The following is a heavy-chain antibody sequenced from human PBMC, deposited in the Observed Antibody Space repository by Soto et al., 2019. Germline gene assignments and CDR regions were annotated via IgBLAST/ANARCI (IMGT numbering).Heavy chain of an antibody. V-gene: IGHV1-2*04. Sequence: ASVKVSCKASGYTFTSYDINWVRQAPGQGLEWMGWINPNSGGTNYAQKFQGWVTMTRDTSISTAYMELSRLRSDDTAVYYCAITATYDLSKHPYYGMDVWGQGTTVTVSS. D-gene: IGHD3-3*01. CDR2: INPNSGGT. CDR1: GYTFTSYD. J-gene: IGHJ6*02. CDR3: AITATYDLSKHPYYGMDV.